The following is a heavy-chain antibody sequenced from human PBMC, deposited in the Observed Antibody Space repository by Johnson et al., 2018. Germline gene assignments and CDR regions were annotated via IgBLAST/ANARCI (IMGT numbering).Heavy chain of an antibody. CDR2: LRSKANNYAT. V-gene: IGHV3-73*01. CDR1: GFTFSGSA. CDR3: TRGEVDPSILDTFAI. D-gene: IGHD3-10*01. J-gene: IGHJ3*02. Sequence: VRLVQSGGDLVQPGGSLKLSCAASGFTFSGSAMHWVRQASGTGLEWVGRLRSKANNYATVYAASVKGRFTISRDDSKNTAYLQMNSLKTEDTAMYYCTRGEVDPSILDTFAIWGQGTMVTV.